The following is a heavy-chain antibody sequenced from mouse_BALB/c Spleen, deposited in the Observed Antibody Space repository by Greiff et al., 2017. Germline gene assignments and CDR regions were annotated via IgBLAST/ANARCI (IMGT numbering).Heavy chain of an antibody. D-gene: IGHD2-4*01. J-gene: IGHJ4*01. CDR3: ARWYDYDGYYAMDY. V-gene: IGHV5-17*02. CDR2: ISSGSSTI. Sequence: EVQRVESGGGLVQPGGSRKLSCAASGFTFSSFGMHWVRQAPEKGLEWVAYISSGSSTIYYADTVKGRFTISRDNPKNTLFLQMTSLRSEDTAMYYCARWYDYDGYYAMDYWGQGTSVTVSS. CDR1: GFTFSSFG.